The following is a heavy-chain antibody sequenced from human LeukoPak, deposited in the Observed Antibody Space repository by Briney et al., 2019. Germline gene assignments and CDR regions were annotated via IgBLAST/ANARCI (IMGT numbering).Heavy chain of an antibody. CDR1: GGSISSYY. Sequence: SETLSLTCSVSGGSISSYYWSWIRQPPGKGLEWIGCIYSGSSSYNPSLQSRVTISVDTSMNQFSLKLTSMTGADTAVYYCGRAGPGAFFDHWGRGALVTVSS. J-gene: IGHJ4*02. CDR3: GRAGPGAFFDH. D-gene: IGHD2-2*01. V-gene: IGHV4-59*01. CDR2: IYSGSS.